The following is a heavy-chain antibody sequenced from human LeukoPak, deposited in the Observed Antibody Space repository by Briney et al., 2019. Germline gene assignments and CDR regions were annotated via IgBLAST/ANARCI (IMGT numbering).Heavy chain of an antibody. D-gene: IGHD6-6*01. CDR3: AKSPAVPRIAARTSFDF. Sequence: PGGSLRLSCAASGFTFSSSAMSWVRQAPGKGLEWVSAISGSGSNTYYADSVKGRFTISRDNSKNTLYLQMNSLRAEDTAVYYCAKSPAVPRIAARTSFDFWGQGTLVTVSS. J-gene: IGHJ4*02. CDR2: ISGSGSNT. V-gene: IGHV3-23*01. CDR1: GFTFSSSA.